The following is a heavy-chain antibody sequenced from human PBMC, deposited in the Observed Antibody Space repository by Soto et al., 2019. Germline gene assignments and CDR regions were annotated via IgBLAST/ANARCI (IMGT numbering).Heavy chain of an antibody. V-gene: IGHV3-48*03. CDR2: VSRXXSTI. Sequence: GESLKIAGPASGFNFSSYTMKWVRQATGKGLEWLSYVSRXXSTIYYADYVKGRFTISRDNAKNSVXLQMNSLRAEDTAVYYCARGVLQPDYWGQGTLVTVSS. D-gene: IGHD4-4*01. CDR1: GFNFSSYT. J-gene: IGHJ4*02. CDR3: ARGVLQPDY.